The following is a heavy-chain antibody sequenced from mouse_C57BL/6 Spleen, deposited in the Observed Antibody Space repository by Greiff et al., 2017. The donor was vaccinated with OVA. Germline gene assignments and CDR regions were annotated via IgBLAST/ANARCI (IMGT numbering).Heavy chain of an antibody. D-gene: IGHD1-1*01. J-gene: IGHJ1*03. CDR3: ARGGYGSSYRYFDV. CDR2: ISYDGSN. CDR1: GYSIPSGYY. Sequence: EVQLQQSGPGLVKPSQSLSLTCSVTGYSIPSGYYWNWIRQFPGNKLEWMGYISYDGSNNYNPSLKNRISITRDTSKNQFFLKLNSVTTEDTATYYCARGGYGSSYRYFDVWGTGTTVTVSS. V-gene: IGHV3-6*01.